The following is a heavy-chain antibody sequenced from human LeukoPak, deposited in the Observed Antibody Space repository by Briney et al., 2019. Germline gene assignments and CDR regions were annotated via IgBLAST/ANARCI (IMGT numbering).Heavy chain of an antibody. CDR1: GFTFSSYS. J-gene: IGHJ4*02. CDR3: AKGGEVTTVTTGYYFDC. CDR2: ISGSGGST. Sequence: GGSLRLSCAASGFTFSSYSMNWVRQAPGKGLEWVSAISGSGGSTYYADSVKGRFTISRDNSKNTLYLQMNSLRAEDTAVYYCAKGGEVTTVTTGYYFDCWGQGTLVTVSS. D-gene: IGHD4-17*01. V-gene: IGHV3-23*01.